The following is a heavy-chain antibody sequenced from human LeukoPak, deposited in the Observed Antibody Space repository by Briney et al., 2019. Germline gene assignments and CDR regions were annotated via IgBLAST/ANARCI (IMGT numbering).Heavy chain of an antibody. V-gene: IGHV4-59*01. Sequence: SETLSLTCSVSGGSISSYYWSWVRQPPGKGLEWIGYIYYSGSTNYNPSLKSRVTISVDTSKNQFSLKLSSVTAADTAVYYCARQGDSSGYYNYWGQGTLVTVSS. CDR2: IYYSGST. D-gene: IGHD3-22*01. J-gene: IGHJ4*02. CDR3: ARQGDSSGYYNY. CDR1: GGSISSYY.